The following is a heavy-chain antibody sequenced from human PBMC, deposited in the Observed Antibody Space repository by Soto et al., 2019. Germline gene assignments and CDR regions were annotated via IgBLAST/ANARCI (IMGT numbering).Heavy chain of an antibody. CDR2: VNSDVSST. J-gene: IGHJ3*02. V-gene: IGHV3-74*01. D-gene: IGHD1-7*01. CDR3: AREGNYVNRRDGFEI. Sequence: EVQLVESGGGLVQPGGSLRLSCAASGFTFSSYWMHWVRQAPGKGLVWVSRVNSDVSSTNYADSVKGRFTISRDKAKDKLYLQKNSLRAEDTAVYYCAREGNYVNRRDGFEIWGQGTMVTVSS. CDR1: GFTFSSYW.